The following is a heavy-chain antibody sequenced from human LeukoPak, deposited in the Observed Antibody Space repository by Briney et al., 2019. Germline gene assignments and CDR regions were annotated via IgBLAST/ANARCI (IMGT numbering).Heavy chain of an antibody. CDR2: VHYSGKA. D-gene: IGHD3-16*01. Sequence: SETLSLTCTVSGGSISGRYWTWVRQPLGEGLEWIGQVHYSGKADYNPSLRSRITISVDTSKNQMSLKVTSVTAADTAVYYCARFGVDYDMDVWGQGTTVTVS. J-gene: IGHJ6*02. CDR1: GGSISGRY. V-gene: IGHV4-59*11. CDR3: ARFGVDYDMDV.